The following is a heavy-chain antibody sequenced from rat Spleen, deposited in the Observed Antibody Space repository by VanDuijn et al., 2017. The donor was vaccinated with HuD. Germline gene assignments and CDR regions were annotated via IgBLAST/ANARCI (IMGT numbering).Heavy chain of an antibody. CDR1: GFTFSDYY. CDR3: ARPEGEYWYFDF. J-gene: IGHJ1*01. D-gene: IGHD1-11*01. Sequence: EVQLVESGGGLVQPGRSLKLSCAASGFTFSDYYMAWVRQAPKKGLEWVASISYEGSSTYYGDSVKGRFTISRDNAKSTLYLQMNSLRSEDTATYYCARPEGEYWYFDFWGPGTMVTVSS. V-gene: IGHV5-22*01. CDR2: ISYEGSST.